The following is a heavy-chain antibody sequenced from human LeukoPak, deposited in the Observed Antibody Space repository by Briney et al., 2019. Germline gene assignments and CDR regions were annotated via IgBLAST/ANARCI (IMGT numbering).Heavy chain of an antibody. D-gene: IGHD6-19*01. CDR2: IYYSGST. J-gene: IGHJ5*02. Sequence: SETLSLTCTVSGGSISSSSYYWGWIRQPPGKGLEWIGSIYYSGSTYYNPSLKSRVTISVDTSKNQFSLKLSSVTAADTAVYYCARREYSSGWLGGNWFDPWGQGTLVTVSS. CDR1: GGSISSSSYY. CDR3: ARREYSSGWLGGNWFDP. V-gene: IGHV4-39*01.